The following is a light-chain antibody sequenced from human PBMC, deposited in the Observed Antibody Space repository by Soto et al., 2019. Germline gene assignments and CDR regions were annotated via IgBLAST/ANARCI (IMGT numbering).Light chain of an antibody. CDR3: QQYGGPPWT. V-gene: IGKV3-20*01. J-gene: IGKJ1*01. CDR1: QSVSSSW. Sequence: EIVLTQSPGTLSLSPGERATLSCRASQSVSSSWLAWYQQKPGQAPRLLIYGASSRATGVPDRFSGSGSGTYFTRTITRLETEDSAVFYCQQYGGPPWTFGQGTKVDIK. CDR2: GAS.